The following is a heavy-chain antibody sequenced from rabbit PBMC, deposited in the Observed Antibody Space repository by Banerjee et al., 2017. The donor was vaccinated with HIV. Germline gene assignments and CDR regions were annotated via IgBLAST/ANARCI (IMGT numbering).Heavy chain of an antibody. CDR2: IYAGSSGST. Sequence: EESGGDLVKPEGSLTLTCTASGFSFSSGYDMCWVRQAPGKGLEWIACIYAGSSGSTYYANWAKGRFTISKTSSTTVTLQMTSLTAADTATYFCARDLAGVIGWNFNLWGPGTLVTVS. D-gene: IGHD4-1*01. J-gene: IGHJ4*01. CDR1: GFSFSSGYD. CDR3: ARDLAGVIGWNFNL. V-gene: IGHV1S40*01.